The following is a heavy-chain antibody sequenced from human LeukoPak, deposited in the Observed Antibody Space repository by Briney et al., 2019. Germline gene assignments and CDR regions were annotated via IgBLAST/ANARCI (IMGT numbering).Heavy chain of an antibody. V-gene: IGHV1-2*02. D-gene: IGHD5-12*01. CDR1: GYTFTGYY. Sequence: ASVKVSCKASGYTFTGYYMHWVRQAPGQGLEWMGWINLNSGGTNYAQKFQGRVTMTRDTSISTAYMELSRLRSDDTAVYYCVTSRGYSGCHDYWGQGTLVTVSS. J-gene: IGHJ4*02. CDR2: INLNSGGT. CDR3: VTSRGYSGCHDY.